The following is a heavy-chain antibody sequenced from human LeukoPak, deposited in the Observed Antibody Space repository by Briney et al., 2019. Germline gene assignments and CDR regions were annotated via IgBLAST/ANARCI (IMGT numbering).Heavy chain of an antibody. CDR3: ARINYNPDY. Sequence: PSETLSLTCSVSGYSISRGYHWAWVRQPPGKGLEWIGSVHYSGATYYNPSLNSRLTISADTSKNQFSLKMDSVTAADTAIYYCARINYNPDYWGQGTLVSASS. D-gene: IGHD1-14*01. J-gene: IGHJ4*02. V-gene: IGHV4-38-2*02. CDR2: VHYSGAT. CDR1: GYSISRGYH.